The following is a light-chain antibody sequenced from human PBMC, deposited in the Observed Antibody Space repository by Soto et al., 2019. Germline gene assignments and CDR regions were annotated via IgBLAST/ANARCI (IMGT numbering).Light chain of an antibody. Sequence: SYELTQPPSVSVSAGQTARITCSGDELPKRYVYWHQQKAGQAPVLVIYEDTERPAGIPERFSGSRSGTMATLIISGAQVDDEADYYCYSTDIGASRGVFGGGTKLTVL. V-gene: IGLV3-10*01. CDR1: ELPKRY. CDR3: YSTDIGASRGV. J-gene: IGLJ3*02. CDR2: EDT.